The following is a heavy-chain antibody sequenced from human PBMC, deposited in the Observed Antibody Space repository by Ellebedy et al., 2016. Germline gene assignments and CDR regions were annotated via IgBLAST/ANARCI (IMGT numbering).Heavy chain of an antibody. CDR1: GYTFTDNA. Sequence: ASVKVSCKASGYTFTDNAIHWVRQAPGESLEWMGWIAAGDGVTKYSQKFQGRVTFARDKSAATAYMELSSLRSEDTAVYYCARIPNEAGPPNWLDPWGQGTLVTVSS. V-gene: IGHV1-3*01. CDR2: IAAGDGVT. CDR3: ARIPNEAGPPNWLDP. J-gene: IGHJ5*02. D-gene: IGHD6-19*01.